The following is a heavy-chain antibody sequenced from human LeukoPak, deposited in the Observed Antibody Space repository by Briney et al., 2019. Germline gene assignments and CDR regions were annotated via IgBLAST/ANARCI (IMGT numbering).Heavy chain of an antibody. CDR3: ARVPLGPPTANWFDP. D-gene: IGHD3-16*02. CDR2: IIPIFGTA. J-gene: IGHJ5*02. Sequence: GASVKVSCKASGGTFSSYAISWVRQAPGQGLEWMGGIIPIFGTANYAQKFQGRVTITADESTSTAHMELSSLRSEDTAVYYCARVPLGPPTANWFDPWGQGTLVTVSS. V-gene: IGHV1-69*01. CDR1: GGTFSSYA.